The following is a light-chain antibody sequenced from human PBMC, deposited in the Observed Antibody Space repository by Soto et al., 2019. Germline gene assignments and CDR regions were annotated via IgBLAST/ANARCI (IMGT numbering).Light chain of an antibody. CDR3: QQXXNWPQT. J-gene: IGKJ1*01. V-gene: IGKV3-15*01. CDR1: QSVSSN. Sequence: EIVMTQSPATLSVSPGERATLSCRASQSVSSNLAWYQQKPGQAPRLLIYGASTRATGIPARFSGSGSGTEFTLTISSLQSEDFAVYXXQQXXNWPQTFGQGTKVEIK. CDR2: GAS.